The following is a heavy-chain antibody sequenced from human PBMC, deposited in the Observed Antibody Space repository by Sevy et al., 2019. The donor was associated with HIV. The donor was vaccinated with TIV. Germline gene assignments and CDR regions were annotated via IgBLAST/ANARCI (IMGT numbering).Heavy chain of an antibody. V-gene: IGHV3-33*01. D-gene: IGHD3-3*01. CDR3: ARRPDFGVVIPTGVMDV. J-gene: IGHJ6*02. CDR1: GFTFGSYG. Sequence: GGSLRLSCAASGFTFGSYGMHWVRQAPGKGLEWVAVIWFDGSNQYYGDSVKGRFTISRDNSKNTVYLQMNSLRAEDTAVYYCARRPDFGVVIPTGVMDVWGQGTTVTVSS. CDR2: IWFDGSNQ.